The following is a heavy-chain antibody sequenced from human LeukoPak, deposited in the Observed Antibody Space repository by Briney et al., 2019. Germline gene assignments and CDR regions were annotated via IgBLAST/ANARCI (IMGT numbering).Heavy chain of an antibody. D-gene: IGHD1-14*01. Sequence: ASVKVSCKASGYTFTGYYMHWVRQAPGQGLEWMGWINPNSGGTNYAQKFQGRVTMTRDTSTSTVYMELSSLRSEDTAVYYCARGYYSYGMDVWGQGTTVTVSS. CDR3: ARGYYSYGMDV. CDR1: GYTFTGYY. J-gene: IGHJ6*02. CDR2: INPNSGGT. V-gene: IGHV1-2*02.